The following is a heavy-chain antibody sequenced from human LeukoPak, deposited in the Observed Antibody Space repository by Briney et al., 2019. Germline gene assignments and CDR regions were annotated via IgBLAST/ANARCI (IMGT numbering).Heavy chain of an antibody. D-gene: IGHD3-10*01. CDR2: IWYDGNNK. V-gene: IGHV3-33*08. CDR3: ARDLGSGSPGGY. Sequence: GGSLRLSCAASGFTFSSYGMHWVRQAPGKGLEWVAVIWYDGNNKYYADSVKGRFTISRDNSKNTLYLRMNSLRAEDTAVYYCARDLGSGSPGGYWGQGTLVTVSS. CDR1: GFTFSSYG. J-gene: IGHJ4*02.